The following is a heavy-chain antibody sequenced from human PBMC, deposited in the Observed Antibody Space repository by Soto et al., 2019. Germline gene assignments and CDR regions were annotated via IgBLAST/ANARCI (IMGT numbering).Heavy chain of an antibody. CDR1: GFTFSSYA. CDR2: ISYDGSNK. J-gene: IGHJ4*02. CDR3: AREGRPSNWNPGY. D-gene: IGHD1-20*01. V-gene: IGHV3-30-3*01. Sequence: LRLSCAASGFTFSSYAMHWVRQAPGKGLEWVAVISYDGSNKYYADSAKGRFTISRDNSKNTLYLQMNSLRAEDTAVYYCAREGRPSNWNPGYWGQGTLVTVSS.